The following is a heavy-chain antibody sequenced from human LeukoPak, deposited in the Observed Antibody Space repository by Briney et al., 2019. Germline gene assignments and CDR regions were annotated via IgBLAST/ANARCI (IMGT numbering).Heavy chain of an antibody. V-gene: IGHV3-74*01. CDR3: ARGVYYYDSSGYYLYYFDY. D-gene: IGHD3-22*01. CDR2: INSDGSST. J-gene: IGHJ4*02. CDR1: GFTFSSYW. Sequence: GGSLRLSCAASGFTFSSYWMHWVRQAPGKGLVWVSRINSDGSSTSYADSVRGRFTISRDNAKNTLYLQMNSLRAEDTAVYYCARGVYYYDSSGYYLYYFDYWGQGTLVTVSS.